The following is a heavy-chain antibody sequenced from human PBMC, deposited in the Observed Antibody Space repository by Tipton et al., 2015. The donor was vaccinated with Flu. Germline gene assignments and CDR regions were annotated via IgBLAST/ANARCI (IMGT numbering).Heavy chain of an antibody. D-gene: IGHD6-19*01. Sequence: SLRLSCAASGFTFSFYWMHWVRQAPGKGLEWVANINQDGSKRYHVDSVRGRFTISRDNVKNSLFLQMNSLRAEDTAMYYCVRAIAVAESFWGQGALVTVSS. CDR3: VRAIAVAESF. CDR2: INQDGSKR. CDR1: GFTFSFYW. V-gene: IGHV3-7*01. J-gene: IGHJ4*02.